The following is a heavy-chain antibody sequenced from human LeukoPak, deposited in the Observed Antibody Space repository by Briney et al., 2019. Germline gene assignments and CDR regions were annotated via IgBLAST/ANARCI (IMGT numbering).Heavy chain of an antibody. CDR2: ISASGGST. CDR1: GFTFRSHD. Sequence: GGSLRLSRAASGFTFRSHDMSWVRQAPGKGLEWVSGISASGGSTFYADSVKGRFTISRDNSKNTLYLQMNGLRVEDTAAYYCVREGPRGLAFDIWGQGTMVTVSS. V-gene: IGHV3-23*01. CDR3: VREGPRGLAFDI. J-gene: IGHJ3*02.